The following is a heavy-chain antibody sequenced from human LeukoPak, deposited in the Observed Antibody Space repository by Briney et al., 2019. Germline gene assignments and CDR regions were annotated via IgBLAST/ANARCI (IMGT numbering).Heavy chain of an antibody. CDR1: GYTFTNYD. D-gene: IGHD3-10*01. CDR2: MNPNSGNT. V-gene: IGHV1-8*03. Sequence: ASVTVSCKASGYTFTNYDINWVRQAPGQGLEWMGWMNPNSGNTDYAQKFQGRVTITRNTSISTAYMELSSLTSEDTAVYFCARARGSGSYSEPYYFDYWGQGTLVTVSS. CDR3: ARARGSGSYSEPYYFDY. J-gene: IGHJ4*02.